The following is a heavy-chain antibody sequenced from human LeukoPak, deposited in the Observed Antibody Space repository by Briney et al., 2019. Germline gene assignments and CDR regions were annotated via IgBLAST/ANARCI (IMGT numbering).Heavy chain of an antibody. CDR3: ARGSSGRTKKYYYYYYMDV. J-gene: IGHJ6*03. V-gene: IGHV1-2*02. CDR1: GYTFTGYY. D-gene: IGHD3-10*01. CDR2: INPKSGGT. Sequence: GASVKVSCKASGYTFTGYYMHWVRQAPGQGLEWMGWINPKSGGTNYAQKFQGRATMTRDMSTSTVYMELSSLRPEDTAVYYCARGSSGRTKKYYYYYYMDVWGKGTTVTVSS.